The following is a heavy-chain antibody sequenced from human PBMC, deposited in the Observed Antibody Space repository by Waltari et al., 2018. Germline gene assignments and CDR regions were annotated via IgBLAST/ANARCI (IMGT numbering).Heavy chain of an antibody. CDR3: AKRGDY. CDR1: GGSLGSSTYY. J-gene: IGHJ4*02. CDR2: IYDRGTT. V-gene: IGHV4-39*07. D-gene: IGHD3-10*01. Sequence: QLQLQESGPGLVKPSETLSLTCSVSGGSLGSSTYYWGWIRQPPGEGLEWIGCIYDRGTTNYNPSLKSRVTISMDTSKNQFSLRLRSVIAADTAVYYCAKRGDYWGQGILVTVSS.